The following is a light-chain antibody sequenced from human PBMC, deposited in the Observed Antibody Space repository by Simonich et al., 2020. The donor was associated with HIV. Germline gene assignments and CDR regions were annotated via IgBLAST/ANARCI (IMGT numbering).Light chain of an antibody. CDR3: QQRSNWPLT. V-gene: IGKV3-11*01. Sequence: EIVMTQSPATLSVSPGERATLSCRASQSVSSFLAWYQQKPGQAPRLLIYDASNRATGIPARFSGSGSRTDFTLTISSLEPEDFAVYYCQQRSNWPLTFGQGTRLEIK. J-gene: IGKJ5*01. CDR2: DAS. CDR1: QSVSSF.